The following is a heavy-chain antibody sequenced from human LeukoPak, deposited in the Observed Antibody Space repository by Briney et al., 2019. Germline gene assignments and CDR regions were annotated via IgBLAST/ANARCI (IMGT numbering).Heavy chain of an antibody. V-gene: IGHV3-48*01. CDR1: GFTFSSYS. J-gene: IGHJ4*02. D-gene: IGHD4-17*01. CDR2: ISSSSSII. CDR3: ARGGLRVDY. Sequence: GGSLRLSCSASGFTFSSYSMNWVRQAPGKGLEWVAYISSSSSIIYYADSVKGRFTISRDNAKNSLYLQMNSLRAEDTAVYYCARGGLRVDYWGQGTLVTVSS.